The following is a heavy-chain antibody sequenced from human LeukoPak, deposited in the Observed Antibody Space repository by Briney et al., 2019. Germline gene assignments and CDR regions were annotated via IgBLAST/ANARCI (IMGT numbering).Heavy chain of an antibody. Sequence: GESLKISCKGSGYSFTSYWIGWVRQMPGKGLEWMGIIYPGDSDTRYSPSFQGQVTLSADKSISTAYLQWSSLKASDTAMYYCARHVSGTFYYYGMDVWGQGTTVTVSS. CDR2: IYPGDSDT. CDR3: ARHVSGTFYYYGMDV. CDR1: GYSFTSYW. V-gene: IGHV5-51*01. D-gene: IGHD2/OR15-2a*01. J-gene: IGHJ6*02.